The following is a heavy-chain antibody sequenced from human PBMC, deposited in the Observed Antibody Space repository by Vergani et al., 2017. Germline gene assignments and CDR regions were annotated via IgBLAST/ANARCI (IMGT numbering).Heavy chain of an antibody. D-gene: IGHD6-19*01. V-gene: IGHV3-21*01. CDR1: GFTFSSYS. J-gene: IGHJ4*02. CDR2: ISSSSSYI. CDR3: ARGGIAVAGTGTRYFDY. Sequence: EVQLVESGGGLVKPGGSLRLSCAASGFTFSSYSMNWVRQAPGKGLEWVSSISSSSSYIYYSDSVKGRFTISRDTAKNSLYLQMNSRRAEDTAVYYYARGGIAVAGTGTRYFDYWGQGTLVTVSS.